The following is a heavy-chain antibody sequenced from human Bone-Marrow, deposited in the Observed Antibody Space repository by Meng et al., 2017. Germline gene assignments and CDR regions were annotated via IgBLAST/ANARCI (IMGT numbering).Heavy chain of an antibody. V-gene: IGHV4-39*01. J-gene: IGHJ4*02. Sequence: QLQLQESGPGLVKPSETLSRTCAVSGGSIGSSSYYWGWIRQPPGEGLEWIGVIYYNGVTYYKPSLKSRVTISADASKNQFSLKLSSVTAADTAVYYCARHLSCSGAGCFFDFWGQGTLVTVSS. CDR1: GGSIGSSSYY. CDR2: IYYNGVT. D-gene: IGHD2-15*01. CDR3: ARHLSCSGAGCFFDF.